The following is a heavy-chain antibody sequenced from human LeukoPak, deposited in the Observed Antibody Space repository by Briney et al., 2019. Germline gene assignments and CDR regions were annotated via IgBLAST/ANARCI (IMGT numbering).Heavy chain of an antibody. J-gene: IGHJ5*02. CDR1: GFTFSSYA. Sequence: GGSLRLSCAASGFTFSSYAMHWVRQASGKGLEWVAVISYDGSNKYYADSVRGRFTISRDNSKNTLYLQMNSLRAEDTAVYYCAREGLSWFDPWGQGTLVTVSS. CDR3: AREGLSWFDP. CDR2: ISYDGSNK. V-gene: IGHV3-30-3*01.